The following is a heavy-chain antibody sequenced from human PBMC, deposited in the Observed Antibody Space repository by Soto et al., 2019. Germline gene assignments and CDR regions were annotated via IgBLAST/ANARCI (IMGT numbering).Heavy chain of an antibody. V-gene: IGHV1-69*13. J-gene: IGHJ1*01. CDR2: IIPIFGTA. D-gene: IGHD3-22*01. Sequence: GASVKVSCKASGYTFTGYYMHWVRQAPGQGLEWMGGIIPIFGTANYAQKFQGRVTITADESTSTAYMELSSLRSEDTAVYYCARNNYYDSSGRSAEYFQHWGQGTLVTVSS. CDR3: ARNNYYDSSGRSAEYFQH. CDR1: GYTFTGYY.